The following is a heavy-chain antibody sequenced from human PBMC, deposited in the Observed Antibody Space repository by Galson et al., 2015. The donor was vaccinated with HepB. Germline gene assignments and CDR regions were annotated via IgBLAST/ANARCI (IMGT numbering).Heavy chain of an antibody. J-gene: IGHJ3*01. D-gene: IGHD3-22*01. CDR3: ARAYYYDSSGYQFF. V-gene: IGHV3-53*01. Sequence: SLRLSCAASGFTVSSNYMSWVRQAPGKGLEWVSVIYSGGSTYYADSVKGRFTISRDNSKNTLYLQMNSLRAEDTAVYYCARAYYYDSSGYQFFWGQGTMVTVSS. CDR1: GFTVSSNY. CDR2: IYSGGST.